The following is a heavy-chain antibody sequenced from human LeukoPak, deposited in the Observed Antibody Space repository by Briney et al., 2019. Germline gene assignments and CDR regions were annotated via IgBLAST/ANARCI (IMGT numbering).Heavy chain of an antibody. CDR2: ISYDGNNK. J-gene: IGHJ4*02. D-gene: IGHD3-22*01. CDR3: ASNSYDSSGYYYS. CDR1: GFTFSSFG. Sequence: RGSLRLSCAASGFTFSSFGMHWVRQAPGKGLEWVAVISYDGNNKYYADSVKGRFTISRDNSKNTLYVQMISLRAEDTAVYYCASNSYDSSGYYYSWGQGTLVTVSS. V-gene: IGHV3-30*03.